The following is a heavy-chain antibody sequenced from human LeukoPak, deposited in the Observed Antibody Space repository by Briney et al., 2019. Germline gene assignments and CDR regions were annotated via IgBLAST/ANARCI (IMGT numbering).Heavy chain of an antibody. V-gene: IGHV3-7*01. CDR3: GRGPSVAVPGCFDL. D-gene: IGHD2-15*01. CDR1: GFSFSSYW. Sequence: GGSLRLSCAASGFSFSSYWMNWVRQAPGKGLEWVANIKADGSGKYYVDSVKGRFTISRDNAKNSLYLQMISLRAEDTAVYYCGRGPSVAVPGCFDLWGQGTLVTVSS. CDR2: IKADGSGK. J-gene: IGHJ4*02.